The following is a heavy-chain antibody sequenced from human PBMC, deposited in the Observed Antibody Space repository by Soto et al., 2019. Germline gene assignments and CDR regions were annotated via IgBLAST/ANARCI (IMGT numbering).Heavy chain of an antibody. CDR3: ATSCASSGCNWFDP. Sequence: SETLSLTCAVYGGSFSGYYWSWIRQPPGKGLEWIGEINHSGSTNYNPSLKSRVTISVDTSKNQLSLKLSSVTAADTAVYYCATSCASSGCNWFDPWGQGTLVT. CDR2: INHSGST. CDR1: GGSFSGYY. D-gene: IGHD6-19*01. V-gene: IGHV4-34*01. J-gene: IGHJ5*02.